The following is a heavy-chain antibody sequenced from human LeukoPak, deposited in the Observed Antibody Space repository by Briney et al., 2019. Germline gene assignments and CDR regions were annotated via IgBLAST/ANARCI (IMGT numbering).Heavy chain of an antibody. CDR3: ARFNPLNWNYGDYMDV. CDR1: GGSFSGYY. J-gene: IGHJ6*03. Sequence: PSETLSLTCAVYGGSFSGYYWSWIRQPPGKGLEWIGEINHSGSTNYNPSPKSRVTISVDTSKNQFSLKLSSVTAADTAVYYCARFNPLNWNYGDYMDVWGKGTTVTVSS. D-gene: IGHD1-7*01. CDR2: INHSGST. V-gene: IGHV4-34*01.